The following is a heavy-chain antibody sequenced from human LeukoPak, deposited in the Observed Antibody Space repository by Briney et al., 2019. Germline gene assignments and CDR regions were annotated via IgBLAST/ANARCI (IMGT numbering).Heavy chain of an antibody. CDR3: IDSQGGFFFQH. Sequence: PGGSLRLSCTASGFTFGDYAMSWVRQAPGKGLEWVGFIRSKAYGGTTEYAASVKGRFTISRDDSKSIAYLQMNSLKTEDTAVYYCIDSQGGFFFQHWGQGTLVTVSS. CDR1: GFTFGDYA. J-gene: IGHJ1*01. D-gene: IGHD3-22*01. V-gene: IGHV3-49*04. CDR2: IRSKAYGGTT.